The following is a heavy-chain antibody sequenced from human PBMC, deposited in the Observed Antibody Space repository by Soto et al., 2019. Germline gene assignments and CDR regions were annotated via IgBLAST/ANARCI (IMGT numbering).Heavy chain of an antibody. CDR3: AKESYRYYFDY. CDR2: ISYDGSNK. D-gene: IGHD3-16*02. Sequence: GGSLRLSCAASGFTFSSYGMHWVRQAPGKGLEWVAVISYDGSNKYYADSVKGRFTISRDNSKNTLYLQMNSLRAEDTAVYYCAKESYRYYFDYWGQGTLVTVSS. V-gene: IGHV3-30*18. CDR1: GFTFSSYG. J-gene: IGHJ4*02.